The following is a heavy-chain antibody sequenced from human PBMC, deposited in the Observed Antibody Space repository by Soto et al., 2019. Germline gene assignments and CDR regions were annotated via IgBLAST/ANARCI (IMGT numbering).Heavy chain of an antibody. V-gene: IGHV2-26*01. Sequence: QVTLKESGPVLVKPTETLTLTCSVSGFSLSKARMGVSWIRQPPGKALEWLAHIFWNDERSYNTSLKSRLTTSRDTSKSQVVLTMTSVDPVYTGTYFCALARREGRPSYYLDSWGQGTLVTVSS. CDR1: GFSLSKARMG. CDR3: ALARREGRPSYYLDS. J-gene: IGHJ4*02. CDR2: IFWNDER. D-gene: IGHD1-26*01.